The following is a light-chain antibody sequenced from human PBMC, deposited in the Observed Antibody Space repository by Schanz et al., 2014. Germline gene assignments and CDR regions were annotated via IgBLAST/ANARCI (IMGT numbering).Light chain of an antibody. V-gene: IGLV1-40*01. CDR3: QSYDTSLTVV. J-gene: IGLJ2*01. CDR2: GNN. CDR1: SSNIGAGYE. Sequence: QSVLTQPPSVSGAPGQRVTISCTGSSSNIGAGYEVHWYQQLPGTAPKLLIYGNNNRPLGVPDRFSGSKSGTSASLAITGLRTEDEAEYYCQSYDTSLTVVFGGGTKLTVL.